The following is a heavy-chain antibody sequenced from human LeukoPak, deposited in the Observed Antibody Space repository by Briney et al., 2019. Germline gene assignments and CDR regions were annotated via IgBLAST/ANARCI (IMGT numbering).Heavy chain of an antibody. J-gene: IGHJ4*02. Sequence: SETLSLTCTVSGGSITSGGYYWSWLRQHPGKGLEWIANIYHSGKTDYNPSLKSRVTISVDTSKNQFSLKLSSVTAADTAVYYCATLLGYSSSCPDWGQGTLVTVSS. D-gene: IGHD6-13*01. CDR1: GGSITSGGYY. CDR3: ATLLGYSSSCPD. V-gene: IGHV4-31*03. CDR2: IYHSGKT.